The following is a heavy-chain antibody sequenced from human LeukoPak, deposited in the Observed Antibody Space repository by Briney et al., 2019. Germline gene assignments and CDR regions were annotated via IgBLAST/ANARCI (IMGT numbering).Heavy chain of an antibody. V-gene: IGHV3-23*01. D-gene: IGHD3-10*01. J-gene: IGHJ4*02. CDR1: GVAYRSKA. CDR2: ISGSGGST. CDR3: AKDSKIGNYYGSGSPPNFDY. Sequence: VTSLRLSWAACGVAYRSKAMRWVRQAPRKGLEWVSAISGSGGSTYYADSVKGRFTISRDNSKNTLYLQMNSLRAEDTAVYYCAKDSKIGNYYGSGSPPNFDYWGQGTLVTVSS.